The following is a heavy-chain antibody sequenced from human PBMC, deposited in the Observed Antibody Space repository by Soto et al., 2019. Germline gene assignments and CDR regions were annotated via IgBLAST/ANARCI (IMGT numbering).Heavy chain of an antibody. J-gene: IGHJ5*02. CDR2: IYSGGST. Sequence: GGSLRLSCAATGFTFGVYDMSWVRQAPGKGLEWVSVIYSGGSTYYADSVKGRFTISRDNSKNTLYLQMNSLRAEDTAVYYCARVMGNYYDSSGPMLFDPWGQGTLVTVSS. V-gene: IGHV3-53*01. CDR3: ARVMGNYYDSSGPMLFDP. D-gene: IGHD3-22*01. CDR1: GFTFGVYD.